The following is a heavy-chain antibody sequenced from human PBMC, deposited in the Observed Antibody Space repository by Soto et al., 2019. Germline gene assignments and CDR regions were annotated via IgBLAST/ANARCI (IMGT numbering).Heavy chain of an antibody. J-gene: IGHJ5*02. CDR3: ARFPDSSGYYANWFDP. Sequence: SETLSLTCTVSGDSISSGVYYWSWIRQHPGKGLEWIGYIYYSGSTYYNPSLKSRVTISVDTSKNQFSLKLSSVTAADTAVYYCARFPDSSGYYANWFDPWGQGTLVTVSS. D-gene: IGHD3-22*01. CDR1: GDSISSGVYY. CDR2: IYYSGST. V-gene: IGHV4-31*03.